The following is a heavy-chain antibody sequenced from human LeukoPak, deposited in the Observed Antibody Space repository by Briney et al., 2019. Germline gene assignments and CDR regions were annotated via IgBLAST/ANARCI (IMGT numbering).Heavy chain of an antibody. Sequence: KPSETLSLTCTVSGGSLSSSSYYWRWIRQPPGKGLEWIAYIYYSGSTNYNPSLKTRVTISVDTSKNQFSLKLSSVTAADTAVYYCARVLATVTTGGMDVWGKGTPVTVSS. CDR3: ARVLATVTTGGMDV. CDR2: IYYSGST. V-gene: IGHV4-61*01. D-gene: IGHD4-17*01. J-gene: IGHJ6*04. CDR1: GGSLSSSSYY.